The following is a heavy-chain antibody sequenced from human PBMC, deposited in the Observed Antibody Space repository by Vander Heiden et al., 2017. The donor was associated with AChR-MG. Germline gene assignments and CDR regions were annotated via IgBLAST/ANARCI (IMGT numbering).Heavy chain of an antibody. V-gene: IGHV4-31*03. CDR3: ARDLGSEPVNWFDP. D-gene: IGHD3-16*01. CDR1: GGSISSGGYY. Sequence: QLQLQESCPGLVKPSQTLSLTCTVSGGSISSGGYYWSWIRQHPGKGLEWIGYIYYSGSTYYNPSLKSRVTISVDTSKNQFSLKLSSVTAADTAVYYCARDLGSEPVNWFDPWGQGTLVTVSS. J-gene: IGHJ5*02. CDR2: IYYSGST.